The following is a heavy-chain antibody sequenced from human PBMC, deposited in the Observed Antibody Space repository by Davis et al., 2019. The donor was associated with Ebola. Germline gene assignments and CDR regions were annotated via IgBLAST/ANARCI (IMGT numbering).Heavy chain of an antibody. V-gene: IGHV1-18*01. D-gene: IGHD2-15*01. CDR1: GGTFSSYA. CDR3: ARAGYCSGGSCSHPNYYYYYGMDV. Sequence: ASVKVSCKASGGTFSSYAISWVRQAPGQGLEWMGWISAYNGNTNYAQKLQGRVTMTTDTSTSTAYMELRSLRSDDTAVYYCARAGYCSGGSCSHPNYYYYYGMDVWGQGTTVTVSS. J-gene: IGHJ6*02. CDR2: ISAYNGNT.